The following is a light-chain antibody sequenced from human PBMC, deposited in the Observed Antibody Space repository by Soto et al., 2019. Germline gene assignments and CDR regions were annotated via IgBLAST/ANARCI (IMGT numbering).Light chain of an antibody. V-gene: IGKV3-11*01. Sequence: VMTQSPATLSLSPGASATLSCRATRSVSSYLAWYQQKPGPAPRLLIYDASSRPTDIPARFSGSGSGTDLTINISSLEPEDCELDYGQQRSNWPITFGQGTRLEIK. CDR3: QQRSNWPIT. CDR2: DAS. CDR1: RSVSSY. J-gene: IGKJ5*01.